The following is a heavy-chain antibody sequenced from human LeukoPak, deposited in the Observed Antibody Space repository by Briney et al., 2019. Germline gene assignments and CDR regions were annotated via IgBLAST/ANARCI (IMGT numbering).Heavy chain of an antibody. Sequence: GGSLRLSCAASGFTFSSYWMTWVRQAPGKGLEWVANIKRDGSEKHYVDSVKGRFTISRDNAKNSMFLQMNSLRAEDTAVYYCARSADRSGYFREITLYYFDYWGQGTLVTVSS. CDR1: GFTFSSYW. J-gene: IGHJ4*02. CDR3: ARSADRSGYFREITLYYFDY. V-gene: IGHV3-7*03. D-gene: IGHD3-22*01. CDR2: IKRDGSEK.